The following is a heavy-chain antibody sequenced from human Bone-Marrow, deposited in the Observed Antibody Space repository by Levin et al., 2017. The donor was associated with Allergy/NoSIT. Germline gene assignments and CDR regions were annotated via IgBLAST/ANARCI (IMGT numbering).Heavy chain of an antibody. J-gene: IGHJ6*02. D-gene: IGHD3-22*01. Sequence: SETLSLTCTVSGDSIISATYYWGWVRQPPGKGLEWIGSVYFSGSTYLSPFLKSRVTMSVDTSRSHFSLNLSSVTAADTAVYYCASWAMYHYDRSAFDYFYYAMDVWGQGTTVTVSS. V-gene: IGHV4-39*02. CDR2: VYFSGST. CDR3: ASWAMYHYDRSAFDYFYYAMDV. CDR1: GDSIISATYY.